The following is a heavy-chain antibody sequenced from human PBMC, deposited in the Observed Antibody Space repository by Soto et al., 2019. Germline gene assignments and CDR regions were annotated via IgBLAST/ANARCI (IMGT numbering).Heavy chain of an antibody. V-gene: IGHV1-8*01. CDR1: GYTFTNND. J-gene: IGHJ4*02. Sequence: GSVKVSCKASGYTFTNNDINLVRQATGQGLEWMGWMNPYSGNTGYAQKFQGRVTMTRDNSITTAYMELSSLRSEDTAVYYCVRAPLDYYSADYFDNWGQGTLVTVSS. CDR2: MNPYSGNT. CDR3: VRAPLDYYSADYFDN. D-gene: IGHD2-21*01.